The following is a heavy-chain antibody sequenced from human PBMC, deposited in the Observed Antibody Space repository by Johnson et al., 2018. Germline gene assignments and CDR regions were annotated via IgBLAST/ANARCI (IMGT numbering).Heavy chain of an antibody. CDR1: GFRFSGDD. J-gene: IGHJ3*02. V-gene: IGHV3-30*03. Sequence: VQLVESGGGVVQPGRSLRLSCAASGFRFSGDDMHWVRQAPGKGLEWVAIISYDGSNKYYADSVKGRFTISRDNSKNTLYLQMNSLRAEDTAVYYCARESSGVFDIWGQGTMVTVSS. CDR2: ISYDGSNK. CDR3: ARESSGVFDI. D-gene: IGHD3-10*01.